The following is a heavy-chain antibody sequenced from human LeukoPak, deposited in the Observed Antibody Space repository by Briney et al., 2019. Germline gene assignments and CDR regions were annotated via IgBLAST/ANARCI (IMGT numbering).Heavy chain of an antibody. CDR1: GGSISSYY. J-gene: IGHJ2*01. CDR2: IYTSGST. V-gene: IGHV4-4*07. D-gene: IGHD6-19*01. CDR3: ARDGAVAAFWYFDL. Sequence: SETLSLTCTVSGGSISSYYWSWIRQPAGKGLDRIGRIYTSGSTNYNPSLKSRVTMSVDTSKIQFSLKLSSVTAADTAVYYCARDGAVAAFWYFDLWGRGTLVTVSS.